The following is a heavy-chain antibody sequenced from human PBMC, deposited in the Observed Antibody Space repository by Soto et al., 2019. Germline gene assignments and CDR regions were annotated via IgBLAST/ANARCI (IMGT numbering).Heavy chain of an antibody. D-gene: IGHD2-15*01. J-gene: IGHJ3*02. Sequence: SETLSLTFTVSFGSFSICAYYFTLIRQRPGKGLEWIGYIYYIGSTYYSPSLKSRLSISLDTSKNQFSLRLSSVTAADTAMYYCARDRIRAVYDFDIWGQGTMV. CDR3: ARDRIRAVYDFDI. CDR2: IYYIGST. CDR1: FGSFSICAYY. V-gene: IGHV4-31*03.